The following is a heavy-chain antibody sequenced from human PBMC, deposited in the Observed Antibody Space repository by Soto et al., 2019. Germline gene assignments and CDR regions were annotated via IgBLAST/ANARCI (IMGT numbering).Heavy chain of an antibody. CDR2: ISSDGRNT. D-gene: IGHD2-15*01. Sequence: EVQLVESGGGLVQPGGSLRLSCAASGFTFSSYGINWVRHAPGKGLVWVSHISSDGRNTKYADSVKGRFTISRDNAMNTLYLQMSSLRDEDTAVYYCARRSSASLHYFEYWGQGTLVTVSS. CDR3: ARRSSASLHYFEY. CDR1: GFTFSSYG. V-gene: IGHV3-74*03. J-gene: IGHJ4*02.